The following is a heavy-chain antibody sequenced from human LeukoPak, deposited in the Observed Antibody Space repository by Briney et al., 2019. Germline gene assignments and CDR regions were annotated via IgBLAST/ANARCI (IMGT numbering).Heavy chain of an antibody. CDR3: ARDFTGTHSPIWENWFDP. Sequence: ASVKVSCKASGYTFTGYYMHWVRQAPGRGLEWMGWINPNSGGTNYAQKFQGRVTMTRDTSISTAYMELSRLRSDDTAVYYCARDFTGTHSPIWENWFDPWGQGTLVTVSS. J-gene: IGHJ5*02. CDR2: INPNSGGT. V-gene: IGHV1-2*02. CDR1: GYTFTGYY. D-gene: IGHD1-1*01.